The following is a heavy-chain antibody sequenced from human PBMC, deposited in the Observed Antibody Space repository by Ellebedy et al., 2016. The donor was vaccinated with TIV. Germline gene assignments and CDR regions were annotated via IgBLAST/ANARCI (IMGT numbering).Heavy chain of an antibody. CDR3: ARDARNGGVSGPFDF. Sequence: MPGGSLRLSCAVSGFSVSSNYMSWVRQAPGKGLEWIGSIYYTGSTYNNPSLKSRVTISVDTSKNQFSLKLSSVTAADTAVYYCARDARNGGVSGPFDFWGQGTLVTVSS. CDR1: GFSVSSNY. CDR2: IYYTGST. D-gene: IGHD6-19*01. J-gene: IGHJ4*02. V-gene: IGHV4-39*07.